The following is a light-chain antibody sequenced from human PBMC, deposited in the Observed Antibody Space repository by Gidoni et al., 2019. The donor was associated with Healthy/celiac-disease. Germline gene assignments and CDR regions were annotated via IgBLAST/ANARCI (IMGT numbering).Light chain of an antibody. CDR2: VNN. V-gene: IGLV1-44*01. CDR3: AAWDDSLNVLYV. J-gene: IGLJ1*01. Sequence: SVLTQPPSPSVTPGQRVTISCFGSSSNIGSNPVNWYQQLPGTAPKLLIYVNNQRPSGVPDRFSGSKSGTSASLASSGLQSEDEVDYYCAAWDDSLNVLYVFGTGTKVTVL. CDR1: SSNIGSNP.